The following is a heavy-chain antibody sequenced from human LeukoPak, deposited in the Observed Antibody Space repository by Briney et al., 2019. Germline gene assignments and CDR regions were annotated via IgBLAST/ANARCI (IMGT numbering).Heavy chain of an antibody. Sequence: PGGSLRLSCAASGFTFSSYSMTWVRQAPGKGLEWVSSISSSSYIYYADSVKGRFTISRDNAKNSLYLQMNSLRAEDTAVYYCARFHTGNYFDYWGQGTLVTVSS. D-gene: IGHD1-26*01. CDR2: ISSSSYI. V-gene: IGHV3-21*01. CDR1: GFTFSSYS. CDR3: ARFHTGNYFDY. J-gene: IGHJ4*02.